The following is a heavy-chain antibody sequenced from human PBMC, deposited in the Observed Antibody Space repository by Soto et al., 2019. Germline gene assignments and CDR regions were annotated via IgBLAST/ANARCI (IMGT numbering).Heavy chain of an antibody. CDR3: AREDTMVRGAPGGMDV. Sequence: SETLSLTCTVSGGSINNHYYSWIRQPPGKGLEWIGYIYYSGSTYYNPSLKSRVTISVDTSKNQFSLKLSSVTAADTAVYYCAREDTMVRGAPGGMDVWGQGTTVTVSS. CDR2: IYYSGST. CDR1: GGSINNHYY. D-gene: IGHD3-10*01. V-gene: IGHV4-59*06. J-gene: IGHJ6*02.